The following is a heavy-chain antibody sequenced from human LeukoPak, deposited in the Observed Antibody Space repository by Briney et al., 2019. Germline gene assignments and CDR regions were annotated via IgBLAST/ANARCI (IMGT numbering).Heavy chain of an antibody. Sequence: SETLSLTCTVSGGSISSYYWSWIRQPPGKGLGWIGYIYYSGSTNYNPSLKSRVTISVDTSKNQFSLKLSSVTAADTAVYYCAREDHLGYCSGGSCLGAFDIWGQGTMVTVSS. V-gene: IGHV4-59*01. J-gene: IGHJ3*02. CDR1: GGSISSYY. CDR3: AREDHLGYCSGGSCLGAFDI. D-gene: IGHD2-15*01. CDR2: IYYSGST.